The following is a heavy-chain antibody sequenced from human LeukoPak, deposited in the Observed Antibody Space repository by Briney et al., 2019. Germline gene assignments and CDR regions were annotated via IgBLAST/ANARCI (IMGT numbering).Heavy chain of an antibody. J-gene: IGHJ4*02. V-gene: IGHV4-59*02. CDR3: ARGGWSLDY. D-gene: IGHD6-19*01. CDR1: GGTVSGYY. Sequence: SETLSLTCTVSGGTVSGYYWSWIRQPPGKGPEWIGFIYYSGSTTYNPSLKSRVTISVDTAKNQLSLRLNSVTAADSAMYYCARGGWSLDYWGQGTLVTVSS. CDR2: IYYSGST.